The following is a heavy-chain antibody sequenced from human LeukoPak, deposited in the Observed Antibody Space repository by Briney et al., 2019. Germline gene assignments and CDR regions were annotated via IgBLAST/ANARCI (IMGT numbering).Heavy chain of an antibody. J-gene: IGHJ6*02. Sequence: ASVKVSCKASGYTFTGYYMHWVRQAPGQGLEWMGWINPNSGGTNYAQKFQGRVTMTRDTSISTAYMELSRLRSDDTAVYYCAAAGYCSSTSCYTYYYYGMDVWGQGTTVTVSS. CDR2: INPNSGGT. D-gene: IGHD2-2*02. V-gene: IGHV1-2*02. CDR3: AAAGYCSSTSCYTYYYYGMDV. CDR1: GYTFTGYY.